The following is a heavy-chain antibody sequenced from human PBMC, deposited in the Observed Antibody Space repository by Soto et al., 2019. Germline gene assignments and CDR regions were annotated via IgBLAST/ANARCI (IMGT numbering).Heavy chain of an antibody. CDR2: IYYSGST. CDR3: AGELIRAALTPEYYYYYGMDV. Sequence: NPSETLSLTCTVSGGSISSGDYYWSWIRQPPGKGLEWIGYIYYSGSTYYNPSLKSRVTISVDTSKNQFSLKLSSVTAADTAVYYCAGELIRAALTPEYYYYYGMDVWGQGTTVTVSS. J-gene: IGHJ6*02. CDR1: GGSISSGDYY. D-gene: IGHD6-6*01. V-gene: IGHV4-30-4*01.